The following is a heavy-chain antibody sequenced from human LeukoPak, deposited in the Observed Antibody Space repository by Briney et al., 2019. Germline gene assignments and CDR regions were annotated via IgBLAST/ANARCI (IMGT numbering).Heavy chain of an antibody. CDR2: ISSSGSTI. V-gene: IGHV3-11*04. CDR1: GFTFSDYY. D-gene: IGHD1-26*01. J-gene: IGHJ4*02. CDR3: ARDPRAGSYSDY. Sequence: GGSLGLSCAASGFTFSDYYMSWIRQAPGKGLEWVSYISSSGSTIYYADSVKGRFTISRDNAKNSLYLQMNSLRAEDTAVYYRARDPRAGSYSDYWGQGTLVTVSS.